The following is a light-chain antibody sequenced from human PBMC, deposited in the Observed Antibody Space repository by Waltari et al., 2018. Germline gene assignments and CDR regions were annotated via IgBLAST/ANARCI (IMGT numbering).Light chain of an antibody. CDR1: QSVSKY. CDR3: RHYVRLPAT. Sequence: EIVLTQSPGTLSLSPGERVTLSCRASQSVSKYLAWYQQRPGQAPRLLLYHASTRATGIPDRFSGSGSGTDFSLTISRLEPEDFAVYYCRHYVRLPATFGQGTRVEIK. CDR2: HAS. V-gene: IGKV3-20*01. J-gene: IGKJ1*01.